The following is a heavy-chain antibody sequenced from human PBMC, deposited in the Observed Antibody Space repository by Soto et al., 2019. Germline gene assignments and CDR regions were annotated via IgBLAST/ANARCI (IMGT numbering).Heavy chain of an antibody. D-gene: IGHD2-15*01. J-gene: IGHJ4*02. CDR1: GGSISSGGYY. CDR2: IYYSGST. Sequence: SETLSLTCTVSGGSISSGGYYWSWIRQHPGKGLEWIGYIYYSGSTYYNPSLKSRVTISVDTSKNQFSLKLSSVTAADTAVYYCARAARSSGGSCYDHWGQGTLVTAPQ. CDR3: ARAARSSGGSCYDH. V-gene: IGHV4-31*03.